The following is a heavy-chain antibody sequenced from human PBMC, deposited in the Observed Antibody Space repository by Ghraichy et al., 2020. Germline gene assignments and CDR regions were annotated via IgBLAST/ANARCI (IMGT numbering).Heavy chain of an antibody. CDR3: ARDEVVPAAIFDY. V-gene: IGHV1-2*02. J-gene: IGHJ4*02. CDR2: INPNSGGT. Sequence: ASVKVSCKASGYTFTGYYMHWVRQAPGQGLEWMGWINPNSGGTNYAQKFQGRVTMTRATSISTAYMELSRLRSDDTAVYYCARDEVVPAAIFDYWGQGTLVTVSS. CDR1: GYTFTGYY. D-gene: IGHD2-2*01.